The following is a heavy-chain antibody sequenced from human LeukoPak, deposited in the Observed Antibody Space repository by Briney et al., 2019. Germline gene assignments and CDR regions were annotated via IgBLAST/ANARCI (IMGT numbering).Heavy chain of an antibody. J-gene: IGHJ6*02. CDR3: ARETPSNLYDFWSGYYTTNYYYGMDV. D-gene: IGHD3-3*01. CDR2: ISAYNGNT. Sequence: ASVKVSCTASGYTFTSYGISWVRQAPGQGLEWMGWISAYNGNTNYAQKLQGRVTMTTDTSTSTAYMELRSLRSDDTAVYYCARETPSNLYDFWSGYYTTNYYYGMDVWGQGTTVTVSS. V-gene: IGHV1-18*01. CDR1: GYTFTSYG.